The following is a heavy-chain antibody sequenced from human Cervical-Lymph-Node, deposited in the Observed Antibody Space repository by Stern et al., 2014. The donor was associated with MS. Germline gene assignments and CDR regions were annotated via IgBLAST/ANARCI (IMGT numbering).Heavy chain of an antibody. V-gene: IGHV4-61*02. CDR3: ARGDRRLRAFDL. CDR1: GASMTTGSYY. Sequence: QVQLVESGPGLVKPSQTLSLTCTVSGASMTTGSYYWNWIRQPAGKGVEWIGQIYTSGSASYHPSLQNRLSMSVDTSKNQFSLTLSSVAAADTAVYYCARGDRRLRAFDLWGQGTMVTVSS. J-gene: IGHJ3*01. D-gene: IGHD2-21*02. CDR2: IYTSGSA.